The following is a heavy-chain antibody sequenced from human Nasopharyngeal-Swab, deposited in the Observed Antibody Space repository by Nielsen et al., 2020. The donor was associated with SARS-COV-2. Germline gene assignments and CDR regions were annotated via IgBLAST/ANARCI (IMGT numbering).Heavy chain of an antibody. D-gene: IGHD3-10*01. CDR3: ARDEGARVLWFGELSTYYYYGMDV. CDR2: ISSSGSTI. Sequence: VRRAPGKGLEWVSYISSSGSTIYYADSVKGRFTISRDNAKNSLYLQMNSLRAEDTAGYYCARDEGARVLWFGELSTYYYYGMDVWGQGTTVTVSS. J-gene: IGHJ6*02. V-gene: IGHV3-48*03.